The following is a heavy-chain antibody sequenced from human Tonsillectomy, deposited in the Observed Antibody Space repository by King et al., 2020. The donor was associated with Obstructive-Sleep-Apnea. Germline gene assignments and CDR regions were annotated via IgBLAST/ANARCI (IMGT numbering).Heavy chain of an antibody. V-gene: IGHV3-21*01. Sequence: VQLVESGGGLVKPGGSLRLSCAASGFTFSSYSMNWVRQAPGKGLEWVSSISSSSSYIYYADSGKGRFTISRDNAKNSLYLQMNSLRAEDTAVYYCAREFVVVVAATPNYGMDVWGQGTTVTVSS. CDR2: ISSSSSYI. D-gene: IGHD2-15*01. CDR3: AREFVVVVAATPNYGMDV. CDR1: GFTFSSYS. J-gene: IGHJ6*02.